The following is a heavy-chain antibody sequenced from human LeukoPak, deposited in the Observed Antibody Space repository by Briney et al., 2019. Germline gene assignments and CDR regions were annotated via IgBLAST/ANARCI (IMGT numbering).Heavy chain of an antibody. CDR1: GASISSDNYY. CDR2: IYYSGST. Sequence: SETLSLTCTVSGASISSDNYYWGWIRQPPGKGLEWIGSIYYSGSTYYNPSLKSRVTISVDTSKNQFSLKLSSVTAADTAVYYCARPLGSGSYSADNWFDPWGQGTLVTVSS. J-gene: IGHJ5*02. V-gene: IGHV4-39*01. D-gene: IGHD3-10*01. CDR3: ARPLGSGSYSADNWFDP.